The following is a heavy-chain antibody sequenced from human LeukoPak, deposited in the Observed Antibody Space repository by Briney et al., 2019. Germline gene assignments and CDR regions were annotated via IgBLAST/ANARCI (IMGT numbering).Heavy chain of an antibody. J-gene: IGHJ4*02. CDR2: INAGNGNT. Sequence: ASVKASCNASGYTFTSYAMHWVRQAPGQRLEWMGWINAGNGNTKYSQKFQGRVTITRDTSASTAYMELSSLRSEDTAVYYCARDGYCSSTSCFAYWGQGTLVTVSS. CDR3: ARDGYCSSTSCFAY. D-gene: IGHD2-2*01. V-gene: IGHV1-3*01. CDR1: GYTFTSYA.